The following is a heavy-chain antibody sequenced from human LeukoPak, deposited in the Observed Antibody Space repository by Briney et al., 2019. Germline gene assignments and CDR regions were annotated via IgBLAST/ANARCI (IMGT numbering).Heavy chain of an antibody. V-gene: IGHV1-18*04. CDR2: ISAYNGNT. Sequence: GASVKVSCKASGYTFTGYYMHWVRQAPGQGLEWMGWISAYNGNTNYAQKLQGRVTMTTDTSTSTAYMELRSLRSDDTAVYYCARERYDSSGYYDTDYWGQGTLVTVSS. D-gene: IGHD3-22*01. CDR3: ARERYDSSGYYDTDY. J-gene: IGHJ4*02. CDR1: GYTFTGYY.